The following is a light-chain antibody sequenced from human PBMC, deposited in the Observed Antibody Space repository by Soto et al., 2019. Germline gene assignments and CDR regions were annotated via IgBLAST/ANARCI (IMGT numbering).Light chain of an antibody. V-gene: IGLV1-44*01. Sequence: QSVRTQPPSASGTPGQRVTISCSGSSSNIGSKTVNWYQQLPGTVPKLLIYNSYQRPSGVPDRFSGSKSGTSASLAISGLQSEDEADYYCAAWDARLNGYVFGAGTKVTVL. CDR2: NSY. J-gene: IGLJ1*01. CDR3: AAWDARLNGYV. CDR1: SSNIGSKT.